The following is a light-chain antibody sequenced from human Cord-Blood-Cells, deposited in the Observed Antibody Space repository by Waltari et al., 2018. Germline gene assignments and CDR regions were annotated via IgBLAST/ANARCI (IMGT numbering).Light chain of an antibody. V-gene: IGLV3-21*03. J-gene: IGLJ2*01. CDR1: KIGSKS. CDR2: DDS. CDR3: QVWDSSSDHVV. Sequence: SYVLTQPPSVSVAPGKTARITCGGNKIGSKSVHLYQQKPGQATVLVVYDDSDRPSGIPERFSGSNSGNTATLTISRVEAGDEADYYCQVWDSSSDHVVFGGGTKLTVL.